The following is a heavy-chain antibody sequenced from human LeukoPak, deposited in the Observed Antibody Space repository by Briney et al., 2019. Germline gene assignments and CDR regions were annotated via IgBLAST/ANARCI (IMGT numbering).Heavy chain of an antibody. CDR1: GFTFGDYY. Sequence: GGSLRLSCAASGFTFGDYYMSWIRQAPGKGLEWVSYISSSGSTIYYADSVKGRFTISRDNAKNSLYLQMNNLRVEDTAVYYCARDQPIGYNYGYPFDNWGQGTLVTVSS. D-gene: IGHD5-18*01. CDR2: ISSSGSTI. CDR3: ARDQPIGYNYGYPFDN. J-gene: IGHJ4*02. V-gene: IGHV3-11*04.